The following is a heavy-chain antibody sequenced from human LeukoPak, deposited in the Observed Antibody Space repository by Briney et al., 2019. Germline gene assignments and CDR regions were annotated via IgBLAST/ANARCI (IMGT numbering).Heavy chain of an antibody. CDR3: VRDGEVIIKPAASFPHDAFDI. V-gene: IGHV1-46*01. D-gene: IGHD3-10*01. CDR2: INPSGGRK. J-gene: IGHJ3*02. Sequence: APVNVSYTPSEHPFTIYYMHWVREAPGQGVEWMGIINPSGGRKGYAQKVQGRVTMTSDTATSTVYIELSSLRSEDTDVYYCVRDGEVIIKPAASFPHDAFDIWGQGTMVIVSS. CDR1: EHPFTIYY.